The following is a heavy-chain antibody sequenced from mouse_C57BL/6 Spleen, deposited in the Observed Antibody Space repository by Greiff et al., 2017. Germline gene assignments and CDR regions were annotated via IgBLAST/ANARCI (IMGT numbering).Heavy chain of an antibody. D-gene: IGHD1-1*01. Sequence: VQLQQSVAELVRPGASVKLSCTASGFNINNTYMHWVKQRPEQGLEWIGRIDPANGNTKYAPKFQGKATITADTSSNTAYLQLSSLTSDDTAIYYCARLLRYVLYFDVWGTGTTVTVSS. V-gene: IGHV14-3*01. CDR3: ARLLRYVLYFDV. CDR2: IDPANGNT. J-gene: IGHJ1*03. CDR1: GFNINNTY.